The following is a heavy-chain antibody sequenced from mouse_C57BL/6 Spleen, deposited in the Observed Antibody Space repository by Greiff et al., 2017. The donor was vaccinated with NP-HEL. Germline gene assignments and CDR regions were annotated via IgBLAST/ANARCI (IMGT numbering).Heavy chain of an antibody. CDR2: ISPGDGDT. V-gene: IGHV1-82*01. D-gene: IGHD1-1*01. CDR1: GYAFSSSW. CDR3: ARAPITTVPYAMDY. J-gene: IGHJ4*01. Sequence: VQLQQSGPELVKPGASVKISCKASGYAFSSSWMNWVKQRPGKGLEWIGRISPGDGDTNYNGKFKGKATLTADKSSSTAYMQLSSLTSEDSAVYFCARAPITTVPYAMDYWGQGTSVTVSS.